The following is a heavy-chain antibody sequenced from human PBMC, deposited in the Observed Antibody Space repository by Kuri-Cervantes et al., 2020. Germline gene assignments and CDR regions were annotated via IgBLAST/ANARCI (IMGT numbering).Heavy chain of an antibody. CDR1: GFSLSTSGVG. J-gene: IGHJ4*02. CDR3: ARISSYCGGDCYSYDY. D-gene: IGHD2-21*02. V-gene: IGHV2-26*01. CDR2: IFSNDEK. Sequence: SGPTLVKPTQTLTLTCTFSGFSLSTSGVGVGWIRQPPGKALEWLAHIFSNDEKSYSTSLKSRLTISKDTSKSQVVLTMTNMDPVDTATYYCARISSYCGGDCYSYDYWGQGTRVTVSS.